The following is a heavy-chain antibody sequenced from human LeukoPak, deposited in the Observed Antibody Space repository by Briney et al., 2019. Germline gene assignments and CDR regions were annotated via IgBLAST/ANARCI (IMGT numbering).Heavy chain of an antibody. J-gene: IGHJ4*02. CDR2: ISGSGAYT. CDR1: GFTFSSYA. V-gene: IGHV3-23*01. D-gene: IGHD5-24*01. CDR3: AKGRYRDGYKYYFDY. Sequence: GGSLRLSCSACGFTFSSYAMSWVRQAPGKGLEWVSSISGSGAYTYDADSVKGRFTIPRDNSKNTLYLQMNSLRAEDTAIYYCAKGRYRDGYKYYFDYWGQGTLVTVSS.